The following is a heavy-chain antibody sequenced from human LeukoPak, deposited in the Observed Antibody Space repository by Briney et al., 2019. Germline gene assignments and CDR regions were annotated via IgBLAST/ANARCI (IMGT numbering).Heavy chain of an antibody. J-gene: IGHJ4*02. CDR3: ARDRDTAMEFDY. V-gene: IGHV3-23*01. CDR1: GFTFSSYA. D-gene: IGHD5-18*01. Sequence: PGGSLRLSCAASGFTFSSYAMNWVRQAPGKGLEWVSVISGSGGSTYYTDSVKGRFTISRDNAKNSLYLQMNSLRAEDTAVYYCARDRDTAMEFDYWGQGTLVTVSS. CDR2: ISGSGGST.